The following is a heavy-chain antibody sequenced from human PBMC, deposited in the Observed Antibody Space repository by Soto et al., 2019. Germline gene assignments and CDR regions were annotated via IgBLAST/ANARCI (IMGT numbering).Heavy chain of an antibody. CDR2: FYYSGTT. D-gene: IGHD2-15*01. J-gene: IGHJ4*02. CDR3: ARAHCSDGSCPFDY. V-gene: IGHV4-59*01. CDR1: GGSIGGFH. Sequence: QVHLQESGPGLVKPSETLSLTCSISGGSIGGFHWSWIRQPPGKALEWIGFFYYSGTTSYSPSLNSRVTISLDASTSRFALRLTAVTAADTAVYFCARAHCSDGSCPFDYWGQGTLFTVSS.